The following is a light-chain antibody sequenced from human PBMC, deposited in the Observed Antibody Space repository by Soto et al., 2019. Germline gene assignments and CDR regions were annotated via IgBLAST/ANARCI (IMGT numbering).Light chain of an antibody. J-gene: IGLJ1*01. CDR2: EVS. CDR3: NSYAGSDNYV. CDR1: SSDVGAYNY. V-gene: IGLV2-14*03. Sequence: QSVLTLPASVSGSPGQSITISCTGTSSDVGAYNYVSWYQQHPGKAPRLIIFEVSDRPSGVSNRFSGSKSGNTASLTISGLQDEDEADYYCNSYAGSDNYVFGTGTKVTVL.